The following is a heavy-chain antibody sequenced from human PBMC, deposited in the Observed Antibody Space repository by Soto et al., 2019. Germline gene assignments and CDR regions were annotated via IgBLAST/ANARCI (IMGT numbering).Heavy chain of an antibody. CDR2: IYSGGST. Sequence: PGGSLRLSCAASGFTVSSNYMSWVRQAPGKGLEWVSVIYSGGSTYYADSVKGRFTISRDNSKNTLYLQMNSLRAEDTAVYYCATSDWLSTTDAFDIWGQGTMVTVSS. V-gene: IGHV3-66*01. CDR3: ATSDWLSTTDAFDI. D-gene: IGHD3-9*01. J-gene: IGHJ3*02. CDR1: GFTVSSNY.